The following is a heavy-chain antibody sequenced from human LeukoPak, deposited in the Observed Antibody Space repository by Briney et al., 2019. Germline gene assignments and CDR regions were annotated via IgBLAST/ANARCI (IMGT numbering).Heavy chain of an antibody. V-gene: IGHV3-33*01. CDR1: GFTFSGYG. Sequence: GGSLRLSCAASGFTFSGYGMHWVRQAPGKGLEWVAVIWYDGSNKYYADSVKGRFTISRDNSKNTLYLQMNSLRAEDTAVYYCARSPEYYYYYMDVWGKGTTVTVSS. J-gene: IGHJ6*03. CDR2: IWYDGSNK. CDR3: ARSPEYYYYYMDV.